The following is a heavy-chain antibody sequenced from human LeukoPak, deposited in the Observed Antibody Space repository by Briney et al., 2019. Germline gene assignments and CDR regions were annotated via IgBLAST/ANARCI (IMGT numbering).Heavy chain of an antibody. D-gene: IGHD4-17*01. CDR1: GGSISSNW. CDR2: IYHSGST. V-gene: IGHV4-4*02. CDR3: AREINGAPGF. Sequence: PSGTLSLTCAVSGGSISSNWWSWVRQPPGKGLEWIGEIYHSGSTNYNPSLKSRVTISVDKSKNQFSLKLSSVTAADTAVYYCAREINGAPGFWGQGTLVTVSS. J-gene: IGHJ4*02.